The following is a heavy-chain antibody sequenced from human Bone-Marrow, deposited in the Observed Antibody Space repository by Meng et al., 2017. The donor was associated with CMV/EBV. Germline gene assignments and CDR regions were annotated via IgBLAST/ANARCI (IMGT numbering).Heavy chain of an antibody. CDR3: ARVTARDAFDI. V-gene: IGHV3-13*01. CDR1: GFTFSSYD. Sequence: GGSLRLSCAASGFTFSSYDMHWVRQATGKGLEWVSAIGTAGDTYYPGSVKGRFTISRENAKNSLYLQMNSLRAGDTAVYYCARVTARDAFDIWGQGTMVTVSS. J-gene: IGHJ3*02. CDR2: IGTAGDT. D-gene: IGHD5-18*01.